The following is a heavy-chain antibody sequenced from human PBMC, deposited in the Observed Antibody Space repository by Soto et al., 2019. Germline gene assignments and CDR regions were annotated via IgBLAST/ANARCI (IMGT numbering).Heavy chain of an antibody. V-gene: IGHV3-11*01. D-gene: IGHD2-15*01. CDR3: ARDPTMRGYFHFDP. J-gene: IGHJ5*02. CDR1: GFLFIDHY. Sequence: GWSLRLACASSGFLFIDHYMSWIRQAPGKGPEWISYITSTSVFYADSVRSRFTISRDNAKNSLHLQMNSLRAEDTAVYYCARDPTMRGYFHFDPWGQGTLVTVSS. CDR2: ITSTSV.